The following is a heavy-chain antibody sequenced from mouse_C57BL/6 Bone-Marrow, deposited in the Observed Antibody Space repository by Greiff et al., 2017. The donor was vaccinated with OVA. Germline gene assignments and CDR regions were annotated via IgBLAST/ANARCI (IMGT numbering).Heavy chain of an antibody. V-gene: IGHV1-19*01. CDR1: GYTFTDYY. CDR2: INPYNGGT. J-gene: IGHJ4*01. Sequence: VQLQQSGPVLVKPGASVKMSCKASGYTFTDYYMNWVKQSHGKSLEWIGVINPYNGGTSYNQKFKGKATLTVDKSSSTAYMELNSLTSEDSAVYYCARGITTAYYAMDYWGQGTSVTVSS. D-gene: IGHD1-2*01. CDR3: ARGITTAYYAMDY.